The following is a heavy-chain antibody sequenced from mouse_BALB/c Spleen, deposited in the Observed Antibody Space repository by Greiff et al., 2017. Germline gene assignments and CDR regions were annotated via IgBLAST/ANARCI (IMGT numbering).Heavy chain of an antibody. CDR1: GFSLTSYD. J-gene: IGHJ2*01. CDR2: IWTGGGT. CDR3: VREDYGRRYFDY. V-gene: IGHV2-9-2*01. Sequence: VQLVESGPGLVAPSQSLSITCTVSGFSLTSYDISWIRQPPGKGLEWLGVIWTGGGTNYNSAFMSRLSISKDNSKSQVFLKMNSLQTDDTAIYYCVREDYGRRYFDYWGQGTTLTVSS. D-gene: IGHD1-1*01.